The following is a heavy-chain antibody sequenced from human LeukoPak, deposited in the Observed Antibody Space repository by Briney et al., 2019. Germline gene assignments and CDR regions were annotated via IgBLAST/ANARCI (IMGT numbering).Heavy chain of an antibody. V-gene: IGHV1-2*02. Sequence: GASVKVSCKASGYTVTGYYMHWVRQAPGQGLEWMGWINPNSGGTNYAQKFQGRVTMTRDTSISTAYMELSRLRSDDTAVYYCARGDIVVVVAASGFDPWGQGTLVTVSS. J-gene: IGHJ5*02. D-gene: IGHD2-15*01. CDR3: ARGDIVVVVAASGFDP. CDR2: INPNSGGT. CDR1: GYTVTGYY.